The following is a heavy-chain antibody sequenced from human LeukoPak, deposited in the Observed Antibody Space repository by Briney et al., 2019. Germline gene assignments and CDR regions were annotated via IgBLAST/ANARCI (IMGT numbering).Heavy chain of an antibody. V-gene: IGHV4-59*01. CDR1: GGSFSGYY. D-gene: IGHD2-15*01. Sequence: SETLSLTCAVYGGSFSGYYWSWIRQSPGKGLEWIGYISYSGITNYNPSLKSRVTISVDTSKNHFSLRLSSVTAADTAVYYCASRAHCSGGSCYGNWFDPWGQGTLVTVSS. J-gene: IGHJ5*02. CDR3: ASRAHCSGGSCYGNWFDP. CDR2: ISYSGIT.